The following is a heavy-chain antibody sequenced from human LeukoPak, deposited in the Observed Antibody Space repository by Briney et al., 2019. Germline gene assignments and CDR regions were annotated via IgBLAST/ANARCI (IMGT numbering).Heavy chain of an antibody. D-gene: IGHD3-22*01. V-gene: IGHV3-23*01. J-gene: IGHJ4*02. Sequence: QSGGSLRLSCAASGFTFSSYAMRWVRQAPGKGLEWVSAISGSGGSTYYADSVKGRFTISRDNSKNTLYLQMNSLRAEDTAVYYCAKVGLPYDSSGYYYDYWGQGTLVTVSS. CDR2: ISGSGGST. CDR3: AKVGLPYDSSGYYYDY. CDR1: GFTFSSYA.